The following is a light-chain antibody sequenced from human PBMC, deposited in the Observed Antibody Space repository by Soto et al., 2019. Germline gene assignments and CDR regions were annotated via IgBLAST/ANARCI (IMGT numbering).Light chain of an antibody. V-gene: IGKV3-15*01. J-gene: IGKJ3*01. Sequence: EIFVTQSPAILSVSPGESVTLSCRASQSVISNLAWYQQKLGQAPRLLIYGASTRASGIPARFSGSGSGTEFFLTISSLQSEDFAVYYCQQYFNWPLTWTFGPGTKVQIK. CDR2: GAS. CDR3: QQYFNWPLTWT. CDR1: QSVISN.